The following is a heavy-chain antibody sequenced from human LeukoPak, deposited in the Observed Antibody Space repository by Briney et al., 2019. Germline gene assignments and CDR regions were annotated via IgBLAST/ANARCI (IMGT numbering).Heavy chain of an antibody. J-gene: IGHJ5*02. CDR2: INHSGST. CDR3: ARDPGYSSGLRWFDP. V-gene: IGHV4-34*01. Sequence: PSETLSLTCAVYGGSFSGYYWSWIRQPPGKGLEWIGEINHSGSTNYNPSLKSRVTISVDTSKNQFSLKLSSVTAADTAVYYCARDPGYSSGLRWFDPWGQGTLVTVSS. D-gene: IGHD6-19*01. CDR1: GGSFSGYY.